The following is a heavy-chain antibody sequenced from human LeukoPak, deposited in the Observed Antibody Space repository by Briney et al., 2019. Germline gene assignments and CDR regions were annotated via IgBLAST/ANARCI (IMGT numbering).Heavy chain of an antibody. CDR3: AKDLPTKCRSDCPSDY. Sequence: PGGSLRLSCAASGFTFRSYAMNWVRQAPGKGLEWVSHISDNGGRTYYAESVKGRFAISRDNSKNTLYLQMNSLRVEDTALYYCAKDLPTKCRSDCPSDYWGQGTLVTVSS. V-gene: IGHV3-23*01. J-gene: IGHJ4*02. CDR2: ISDNGGRT. CDR1: GFTFRSYA. D-gene: IGHD2-21*02.